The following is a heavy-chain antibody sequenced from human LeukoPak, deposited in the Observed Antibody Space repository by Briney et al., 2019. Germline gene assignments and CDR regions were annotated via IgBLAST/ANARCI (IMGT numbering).Heavy chain of an antibody. D-gene: IGHD6-13*01. CDR2: ISSSGSTI. CDR3: ARDATIAAAEDDY. J-gene: IGHJ4*02. V-gene: IGHV3-11*04. Sequence: PGGSLRLSCAASGFTFSDYYMSWIRQAPGKGLEWVSYISSSGSTIYYADSVKGRFTISRENAKNSLYLQMNSLRAEDTAVYYCARDATIAAAEDDYWGQGTLVTVSS. CDR1: GFTFSDYY.